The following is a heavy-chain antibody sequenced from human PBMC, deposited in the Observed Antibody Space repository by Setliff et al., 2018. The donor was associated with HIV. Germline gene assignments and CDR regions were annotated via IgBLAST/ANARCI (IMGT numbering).Heavy chain of an antibody. CDR1: GYTFTDYY. CDR3: ARDYLHVFDI. V-gene: IGHV1-2*02. Sequence: SVKVSCKASGYTFTDYYIHWVRQAPGQGLEWMGWINSASGGTNYAQNFQGRVTVTRDTSINTAYVELNSLRSDDTAVYYCARDYLHVFDIWGQGTMVTVSS. J-gene: IGHJ3*02. CDR2: INSASGGT.